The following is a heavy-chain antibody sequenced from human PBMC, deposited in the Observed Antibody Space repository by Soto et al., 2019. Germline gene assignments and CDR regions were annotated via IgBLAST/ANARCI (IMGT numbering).Heavy chain of an antibody. J-gene: IGHJ4*02. CDR1: GFTFSSCA. D-gene: IGHD5-12*01. V-gene: IGHV3-23*01. CDR2: ISGSGGST. CDR3: AKDREMATIPRFVDSHX. Sequence: PGGSLRLSCAASGFTFSSCAMSWVRQAPGKGLEWVSSISGSGGSTYYAYSVKVRFTISRDNSKNTLYLQMNSRRAEDTAVYYCAKDREMATIPRFVDSHXWGQGTLLTVSX.